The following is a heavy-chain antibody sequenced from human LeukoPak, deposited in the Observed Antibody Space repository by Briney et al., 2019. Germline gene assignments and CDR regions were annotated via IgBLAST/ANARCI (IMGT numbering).Heavy chain of an antibody. CDR1: GGSISNYY. CDR3: ARLKQLDIDY. D-gene: IGHD6-6*01. CDR2: IYTSGST. J-gene: IGHJ4*02. V-gene: IGHV4-4*07. Sequence: SETLSLTCTVSGGSISNYYWSWIRQPAGKGLEWIGRIYTSGSTNYNPSLKSRATISIGKSKNQFSLKLTSVTAADTAVYYCARLKQLDIDYWGQGTLVTVSS.